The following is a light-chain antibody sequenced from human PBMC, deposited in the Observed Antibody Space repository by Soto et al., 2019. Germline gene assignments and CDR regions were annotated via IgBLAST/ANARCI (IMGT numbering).Light chain of an antibody. CDR3: SSYTSSSTSLYV. CDR1: SREGGGYNY. V-gene: IGLV2-14*01. Sequence: QSVLTQPASVSGSPGQSITISCTGTSREGGGYNYVSWYQQHPGKAPKLMIYDVSNRPSGVSNRFSGSKSGNTASLTISGLQAEVEADYYCSSYTSSSTSLYVFGTGTKVTV. CDR2: DVS. J-gene: IGLJ1*01.